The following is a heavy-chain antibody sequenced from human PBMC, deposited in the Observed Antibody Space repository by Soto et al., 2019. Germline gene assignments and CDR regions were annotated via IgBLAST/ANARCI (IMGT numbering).Heavy chain of an antibody. CDR2: ISSRATGI. CDR3: ARPRACDGYDGGFFFDL. Sequence: EVKLVESGGGLVQPGGSLRISCAASGFTFRTYEMNWVRQAPGKGLEWVSYISSRATGIFYADSVKGRFTISRDDAHNSLFLQMNNLRGEDTAVYYCARPRACDGYDGGFFFDLWGQGTVVTVSS. D-gene: IGHD5-12*01. J-gene: IGHJ4*02. CDR1: GFTFRTYE. V-gene: IGHV3-48*03.